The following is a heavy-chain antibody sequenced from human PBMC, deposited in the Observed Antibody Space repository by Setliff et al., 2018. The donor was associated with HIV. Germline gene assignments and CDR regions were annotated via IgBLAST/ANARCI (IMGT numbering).Heavy chain of an antibody. CDR1: GFTLRTYW. CDR2: IKHDGSEK. Sequence: GGSLRLSCAASGFTLRTYWMSWVRQAPGKGLEWVANIKHDGSEKFCVDSVRGRFTISRDNAKNSLYLQMNSLRAEDTAVYYCARGVSYLDYWGQGTRVTVSS. V-gene: IGHV3-7*01. CDR3: ARGVSYLDY. D-gene: IGHD3-3*01. J-gene: IGHJ4*02.